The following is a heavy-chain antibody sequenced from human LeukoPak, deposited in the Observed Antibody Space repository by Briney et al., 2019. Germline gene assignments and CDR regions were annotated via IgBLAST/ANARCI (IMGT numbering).Heavy chain of an antibody. V-gene: IGHV1-8*03. CDR3: AREISGSSSFDY. D-gene: IGHD1-26*01. Sequence: ASVKVSCKASGSTFISYDINWVRQANGQGLEWMGWMNPNSGNTGYAQKFQGRVTITRNTSISTAYMELSSLRSEDTAVYYCAREISGSSSFDYWGQGTLVTVSS. CDR2: MNPNSGNT. CDR1: GSTFISYD. J-gene: IGHJ4*02.